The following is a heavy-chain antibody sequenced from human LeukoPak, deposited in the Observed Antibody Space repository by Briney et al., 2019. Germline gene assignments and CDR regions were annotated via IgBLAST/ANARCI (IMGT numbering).Heavy chain of an antibody. D-gene: IGHD3-22*01. Sequence: GRSLRLSCAASGFTFSSYRMNWVRQAPGKGLEWVSSISSSSSYIYYADSVKGRFTISRDNAKNSLYLQMNSLRAEDTAVYYCARDPGYYDSSGYYSSPLDYWGQGTLVTVSS. CDR2: ISSSSSYI. V-gene: IGHV3-21*01. J-gene: IGHJ4*02. CDR3: ARDPGYYDSSGYYSSPLDY. CDR1: GFTFSSYR.